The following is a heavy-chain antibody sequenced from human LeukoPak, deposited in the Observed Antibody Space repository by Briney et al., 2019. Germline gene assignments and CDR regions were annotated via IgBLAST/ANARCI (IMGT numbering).Heavy chain of an antibody. CDR1: GYTFTSYG. J-gene: IGHJ4*02. CDR2: ISAYNGNT. CDR3: ARDRYCSSTSCYMLASGYFDY. V-gene: IGHV1-18*01. D-gene: IGHD2-2*02. Sequence: ASVKVSCKASGYTFTSYGISWVRQAPGQGLEWMGWISAYNGNTNYAQKLQGRVTMTTDTSTSTAYMELRSLRSDVTAVYYCARDRYCSSTSCYMLASGYFDYWGQGTLVTVSS.